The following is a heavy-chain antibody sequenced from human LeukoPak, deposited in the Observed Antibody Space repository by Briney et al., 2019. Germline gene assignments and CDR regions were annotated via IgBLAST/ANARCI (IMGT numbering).Heavy chain of an antibody. CDR2: IYYSGST. J-gene: IGHJ5*02. D-gene: IGHD3-3*01. CDR3: ARGDLKSDWFDP. Sequence: SETLSLTCTVSGGSISSSSYYWGWIRQPPGKGLEWIGSIYYSGSTYYNPSLKSRVTISADTSKNQFSLKVRSVTAADTAVYYCARGDLKSDWFDPWGQGTLVTVSS. CDR1: GGSISSSSYY. V-gene: IGHV4-39*07.